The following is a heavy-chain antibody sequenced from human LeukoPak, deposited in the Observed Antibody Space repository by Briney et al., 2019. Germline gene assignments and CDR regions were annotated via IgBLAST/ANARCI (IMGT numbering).Heavy chain of an antibody. CDR3: ARMGDDFWSGYYWFDP. CDR1: GGSISSYY. V-gene: IGHV4-59*08. D-gene: IGHD3-3*01. Sequence: PSETLSLTCTVSGGSISSYYWSWIRQPPGKGLEWIGYIYYSGSTNYNPSLKSRVTISVDTSKNQFSLKLSSVTAADTAVYYCARMGDDFWSGYYWFDPWGQGTLVTVSS. J-gene: IGHJ5*02. CDR2: IYYSGST.